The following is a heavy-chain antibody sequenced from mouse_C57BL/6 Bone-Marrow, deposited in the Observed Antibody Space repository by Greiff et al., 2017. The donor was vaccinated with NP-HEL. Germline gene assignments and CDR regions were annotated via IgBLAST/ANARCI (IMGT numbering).Heavy chain of an antibody. CDR2: IDPSDSYT. J-gene: IGHJ3*01. CDR3: AGGYGGAFAY. Sequence: QVQLQQPGAELVKPGASVKLSCKASGYTFTSYWMQWVKQRPGQGLEWIGEIDPSDSYTNYNQKFKGKATLTVDTSSSTAYMQLSSLTSEDSAVYYCAGGYGGAFAYWGQGTLVTVSA. D-gene: IGHD2-2*01. CDR1: GYTFTSYW. V-gene: IGHV1-50*01.